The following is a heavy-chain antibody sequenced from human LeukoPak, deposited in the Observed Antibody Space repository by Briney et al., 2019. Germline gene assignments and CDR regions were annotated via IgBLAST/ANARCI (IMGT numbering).Heavy chain of an antibody. D-gene: IGHD1-26*01. CDR1: GYTFTSYG. CDR2: ISAYNGNT. V-gene: IGHV1-18*01. CDR3: ARHGGGGSYANDAFDI. J-gene: IGHJ3*02. Sequence: ASVKVSCKASGYTFTSYGISWVRQAPGQGLEWMGWISAYNGNTNYAQKLQGRVTMTTDTSTSTAYMELRSLRSDDTAVYYCARHGGGGSYANDAFDIWGQGTMVTVSS.